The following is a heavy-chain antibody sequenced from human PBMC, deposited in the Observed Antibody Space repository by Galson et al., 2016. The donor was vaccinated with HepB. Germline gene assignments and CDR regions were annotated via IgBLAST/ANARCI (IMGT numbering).Heavy chain of an antibody. CDR1: GLTFSRFW. CDR3: VTYYYDSGGYSY. Sequence: SLRLSCAASGLTFSRFWMHWVRQVPGKGLVWVSHINSDGSSTDYADSVKGRFTISRDSAKNTLYLQMDSLGAEDTAVYYCVTYYYDSGGYSYWGQGTLVTVAS. CDR2: INSDGSST. J-gene: IGHJ4*02. D-gene: IGHD3-22*01. V-gene: IGHV3-74*01.